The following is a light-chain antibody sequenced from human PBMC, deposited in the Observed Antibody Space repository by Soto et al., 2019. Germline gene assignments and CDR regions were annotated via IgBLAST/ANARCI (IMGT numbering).Light chain of an antibody. Sequence: QAVVTQESSVTVSQGGTVTLTCGSSTGAVTSGHYPYWFQQKPGQAPRTLIYNTSNKHSWTPARFSGSLLGGKAALTLSGAQPESEADYDCLLSYSGNQRVFGAGTKVTVL. CDR2: NTS. CDR3: LLSYSGNQRV. J-gene: IGLJ1*01. V-gene: IGLV7-46*01. CDR1: TGAVTSGHY.